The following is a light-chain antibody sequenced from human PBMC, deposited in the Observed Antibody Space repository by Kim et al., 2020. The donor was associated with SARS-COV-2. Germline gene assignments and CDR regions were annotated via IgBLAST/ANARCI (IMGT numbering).Light chain of an antibody. J-gene: IGKJ1*01. V-gene: IGKV3-20*01. Sequence: EIVLTQSPGTLSLSPGERATPSCRASQSISSNYLAWYQQKPGQAPRLLIYGASSRATGIPDRFSGSGSGTDFTLTISRLGPEDFAVYYCQQYGSSPRTFGQGTKVDIK. CDR2: GAS. CDR1: QSISSNY. CDR3: QQYGSSPRT.